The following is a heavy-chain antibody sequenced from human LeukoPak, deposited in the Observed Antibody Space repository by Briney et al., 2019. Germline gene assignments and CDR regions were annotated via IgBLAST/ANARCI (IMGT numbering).Heavy chain of an antibody. V-gene: IGHV3-7*01. D-gene: IGHD1-26*01. Sequence: GGSLRLSCAASGFTFSSYSMTWVRQAPGKGLEWVANIKQDGSKLSYVASVKGRFTVSRDNAKNSLYLQMNSVRAEDTAVYYCARWEARDTWVYDYWGQGTLVTVSS. J-gene: IGHJ4*02. CDR2: IKQDGSKL. CDR1: GFTFSSYS. CDR3: ARWEARDTWVYDY.